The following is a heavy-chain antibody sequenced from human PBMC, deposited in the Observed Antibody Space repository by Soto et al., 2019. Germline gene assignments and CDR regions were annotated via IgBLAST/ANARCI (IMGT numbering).Heavy chain of an antibody. D-gene: IGHD3-22*01. CDR1: GFTFSNAW. V-gene: IGHV3-15*07. Sequence: GGSLRLSCAASGFTFSNAWMNWVRQAPGKGLEWVGRIKSKTDGGTTDYAAPVKGRFTISRDDSKNTLYLQMNSLKTEDTAVYYCTTVEDYDSSGYYYIMYYYYGMDVWGQGTTVTVS. CDR2: IKSKTDGGTT. J-gene: IGHJ6*02. CDR3: TTVEDYDSSGYYYIMYYYYGMDV.